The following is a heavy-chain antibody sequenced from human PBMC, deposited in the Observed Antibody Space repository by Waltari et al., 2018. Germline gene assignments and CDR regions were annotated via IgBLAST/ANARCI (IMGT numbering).Heavy chain of an antibody. CDR1: G. V-gene: IGHV4-4*02. Sequence: GGSWVRQNPGKGLEWIGQSHRRGKTNYNPSLESRVTISIDTSNNQFSLKVASTTAADTAVYYCARDRGRGLYFDSWGQGILVTVSP. CDR3: ARDRGRGLYFDS. J-gene: IGHJ4*02. D-gene: IGHD2-15*01. CDR2: SHRRGKT.